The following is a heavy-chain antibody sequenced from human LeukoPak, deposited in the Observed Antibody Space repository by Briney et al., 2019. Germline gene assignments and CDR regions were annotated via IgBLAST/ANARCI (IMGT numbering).Heavy chain of an antibody. V-gene: IGHV3-23*01. D-gene: IGHD2-2*01. J-gene: IGHJ6*02. CDR1: GFTFSSYA. CDR3: AKATGYCTTTRCLNYGMDV. Sequence: GGSLRLSCAASGFTFSSYAMYWVRQAPGKGLEWVSAISGRGGSTYYADSVKGRFTISRGNSKNTLYLQMNSLRVEDTAVYYCAKATGYCTTTRCLNYGMDVWGQGTTVTVSS. CDR2: ISGRGGST.